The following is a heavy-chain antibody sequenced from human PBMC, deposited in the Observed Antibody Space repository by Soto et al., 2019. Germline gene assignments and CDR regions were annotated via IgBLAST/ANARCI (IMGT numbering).Heavy chain of an antibody. J-gene: IGHJ6*03. D-gene: IGHD3-9*01. CDR2: ISGSGGST. CDR1: GFTFSSYA. Sequence: GGSLRLSCAASGFTFSSYAMSWVRQAPGKGLEWVSAISGSGGSTYYADSVKGRFTISRDNSKNTLYLQMNSLRAEDTAVYYCAKGTVPRLRYFDWLSPRQGQKYYYYYMDVWGKGTTVTVSS. V-gene: IGHV3-23*01. CDR3: AKGTVPRLRYFDWLSPRQGQKYYYYYMDV.